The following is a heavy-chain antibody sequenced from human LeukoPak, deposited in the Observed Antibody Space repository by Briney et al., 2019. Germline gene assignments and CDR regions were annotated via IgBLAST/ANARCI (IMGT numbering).Heavy chain of an antibody. CDR1: GGSISSSSYY. V-gene: IGHV4-39*01. J-gene: IGHJ4*02. CDR2: IYYSGST. D-gene: IGHD6-13*01. CDR3: ARRPRKQQLGFDY. Sequence: SETLSLTCTVSGGSISSSSYYWGWIRQPPGKGLEWIGSIYYSGSTYYNPPLKSRVTISVDTSKNQFSLKLSSVTAADTAVYYCARRPRKQQLGFDYWGQGTLVTVSS.